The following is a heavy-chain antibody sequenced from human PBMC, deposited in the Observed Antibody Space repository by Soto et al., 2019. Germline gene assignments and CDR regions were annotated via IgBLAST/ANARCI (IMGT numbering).Heavy chain of an antibody. J-gene: IGHJ6*02. V-gene: IGHV1-69*12. CDR3: ARGGYPYILHYYGMDV. D-gene: IGHD3-16*02. CDR2: IIPIFGTA. Sequence: QVQLVQSGAEVKKPGSSVKVSCKASGGTFSSYAISWVRQAPGQGLEWMGGIIPIFGTANYAQKFQGRVTITADESTSTAYRELSSLRSEDTAVYYCARGGYPYILHYYGMDVWAKGPRSPSP. CDR1: GGTFSSYA.